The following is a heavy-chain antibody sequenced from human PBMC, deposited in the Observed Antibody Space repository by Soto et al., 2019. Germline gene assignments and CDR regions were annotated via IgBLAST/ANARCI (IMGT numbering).Heavy chain of an antibody. CDR1: GFTFSSYC. J-gene: IGHJ4*02. CDR2: INSHGRST. V-gene: IGHV3-74*01. Sequence: PSGSLTLSCEASGFTFSSYCMHWDRQAPAKGLVECSRINSHGRSTSYAPSVRGRFSISRDNAKNQLYLRMNSMSAEDTAVYYCARKTAFNSFDYWGQGTLVTVSS. CDR3: ARKTAFNSFDY.